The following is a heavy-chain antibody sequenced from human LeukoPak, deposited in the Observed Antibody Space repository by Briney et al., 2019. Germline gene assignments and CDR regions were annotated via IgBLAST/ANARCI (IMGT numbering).Heavy chain of an antibody. CDR3: AKDGEACELYAAFDI. D-gene: IGHD1-26*01. CDR2: INGSGGST. V-gene: IGHV3-23*01. Sequence: GGSLRLSCAASGFTFSSYAMSWVRQAPGKGLEWVSDINGSGGSTYYADSVKGRFTISRDNSKNTMYLQMNSLRAEDKAVYYCAKDGEACELYAAFDIWGQGTMVTVSS. CDR1: GFTFSSYA. J-gene: IGHJ3*02.